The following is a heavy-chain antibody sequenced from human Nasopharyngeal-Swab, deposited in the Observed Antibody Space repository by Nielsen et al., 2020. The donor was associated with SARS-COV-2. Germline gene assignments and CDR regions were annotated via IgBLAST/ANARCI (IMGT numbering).Heavy chain of an antibody. J-gene: IGHJ5*02. V-gene: IGHV4-39*01. CDR2: IYYSGST. Sequence: GSLRLSCTVSGGSISSSSYYWGWIRQPPGKGLEWIGSIYYSGSTYYNPSLKSRVTISVDTSKNQFSLKLSSVTAADTAMYYCAATSVLRFLEWLNNWFDPWGQGTLVTVSS. CDR1: GGSISSSSYY. D-gene: IGHD3-3*01. CDR3: AATSVLRFLEWLNNWFDP.